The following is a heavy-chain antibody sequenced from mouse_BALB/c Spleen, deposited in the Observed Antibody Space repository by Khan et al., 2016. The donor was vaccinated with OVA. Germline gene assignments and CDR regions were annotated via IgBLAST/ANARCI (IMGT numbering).Heavy chain of an antibody. Sequence: VQLQQPGPELVKPGASVKMSCKASGYTFTYYVITWVKQRTGQGLEWIGEIYPGSDNAYYNERFKGKATLTADTSSNTTHMQLSSLTSEDSAVYFCARGDGYYVYFDYWGQGTTLTVSS. V-gene: IGHV1-81*01. J-gene: IGHJ2*01. D-gene: IGHD2-3*01. CDR2: IYPGSDNA. CDR3: ARGDGYYVYFDY. CDR1: GYTFTYYV.